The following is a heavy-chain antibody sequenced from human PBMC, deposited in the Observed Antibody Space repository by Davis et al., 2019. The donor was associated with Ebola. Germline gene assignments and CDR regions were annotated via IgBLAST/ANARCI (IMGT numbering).Heavy chain of an antibody. V-gene: IGHV6-1*01. CDR3: VRDLGGRFDY. J-gene: IGHJ4*02. Sequence: MPSETLSLTCALSGDSVSSNSAAWSWIRQSPSRGLEWLGRTYYRSKWYNNYAVSVKSRITINPDTSKNQFSLQLNSVTPEDTAVYYCVRDLGGRFDYWGQGTQVTVSS. CDR1: GDSVSSNSAA. CDR2: TYYRSKWYN.